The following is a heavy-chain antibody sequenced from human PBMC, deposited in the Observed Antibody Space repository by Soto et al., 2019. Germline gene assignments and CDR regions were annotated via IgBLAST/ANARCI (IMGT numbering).Heavy chain of an antibody. CDR2: IWYDGSNK. CDR1: GFTFSSYG. CDR3: ARGGYCNGSSCYRGSFDL. V-gene: IGHV3-33*01. Sequence: GGSLRLSCAASGFTFSSYGMHWVRQAPGKGLEWVAVIWYDGSNKYYAASVKGRFTLSRDNSKNTLYLQMNSLRAEDTAVYYCARGGYCNGSSCYRGSFDLWGQGTMVTV. D-gene: IGHD2-2*02. J-gene: IGHJ3*01.